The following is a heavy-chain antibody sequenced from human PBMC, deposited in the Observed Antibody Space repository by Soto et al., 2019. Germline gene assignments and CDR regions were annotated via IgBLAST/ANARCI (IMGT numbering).Heavy chain of an antibody. Sequence: GASVKVSCKASGYTFTSYDIKWVRQATGQGLEWMGWMNPNSGNTVYAQKFQGRVTMTRNTSISTAYMELSSLRSEDTAVYYCARERSYGLDYWGQGTLVTVSS. CDR1: GYTFTSYD. CDR3: ARERSYGLDY. CDR2: MNPNSGNT. J-gene: IGHJ4*02. D-gene: IGHD5-18*01. V-gene: IGHV1-8*01.